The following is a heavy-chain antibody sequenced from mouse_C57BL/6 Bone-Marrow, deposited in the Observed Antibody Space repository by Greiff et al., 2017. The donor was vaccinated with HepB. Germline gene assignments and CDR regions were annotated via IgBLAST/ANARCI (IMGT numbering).Heavy chain of an antibody. D-gene: IGHD2-14*01. Sequence: EVKLVESGGDLVKPGGSLKLSCVTSGFTFSTSGMSWVRQTPDKRLEWVATINTGGTYTYYPDSVKGRFTISKDTAKSTLFLQMSSLKSEDTAIYYCARDRFDYYFDYWGQGTPLTVSS. CDR1: GFTFSTSG. J-gene: IGHJ2*01. CDR3: ARDRFDYYFDY. V-gene: IGHV5-6*02. CDR2: INTGGTYT.